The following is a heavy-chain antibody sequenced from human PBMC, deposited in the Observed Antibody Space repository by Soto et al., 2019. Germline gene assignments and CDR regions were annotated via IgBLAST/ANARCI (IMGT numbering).Heavy chain of an antibody. V-gene: IGHV3-30*18. Sequence: GGSLRLSCAASGFSFSSYTMHWVRQAPGKGLEWVTLISDDGSNKKYAESLRGRFTISRDNSENTLYLQMKSLRPEDTAVYYCAKEPYSFTWYASNALDVWGQGTTVTVSS. CDR2: ISDDGSNK. CDR3: AKEPYSFTWYASNALDV. J-gene: IGHJ6*02. CDR1: GFSFSSYT. D-gene: IGHD6-13*01.